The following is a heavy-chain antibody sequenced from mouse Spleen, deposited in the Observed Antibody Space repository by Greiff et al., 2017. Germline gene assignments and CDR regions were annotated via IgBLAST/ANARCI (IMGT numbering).Heavy chain of an antibody. V-gene: IGHV1-15*01. CDR1: GYTFTDYE. CDR3: TRGHAMDY. Sequence: QVHVKQSGAELVRPGASVTLSCKASGYTFTDYEMHWVKQTPVHGLEWIGAIDPETGGTAYNQKFKGKAILTADKSSSTAYMELRSLTSEDSAVYYCTRGHAMDYWGQGTSVTVSS. J-gene: IGHJ4*01. CDR2: IDPETGGT.